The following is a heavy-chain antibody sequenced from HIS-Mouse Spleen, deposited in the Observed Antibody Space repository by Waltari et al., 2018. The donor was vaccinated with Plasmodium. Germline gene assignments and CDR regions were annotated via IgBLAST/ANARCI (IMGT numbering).Heavy chain of an antibody. Sequence: QVQLVQSGAEGKRPGASVKVSCKASGYTFSSYGISWVRQAPGQGLEWMGWISGYKGNTKYEQKVQGRVTMTTDTSTSTAYMELRSLRSDDTAVYYCARLLPWVHGHFDYWGQGTLVTVSS. J-gene: IGHJ4*02. CDR1: GYTFSSYG. CDR2: ISGYKGNT. CDR3: ARLLPWVHGHFDY. D-gene: IGHD1-26*01. V-gene: IGHV1-18*01.